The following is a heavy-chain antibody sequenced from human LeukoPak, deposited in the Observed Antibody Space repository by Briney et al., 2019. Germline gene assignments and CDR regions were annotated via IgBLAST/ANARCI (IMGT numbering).Heavy chain of an antibody. Sequence: ASVKVSCKASGGTFSSYAISWVRQAPRQGLEWMGGIIPIFGTANYAQKFQGRVTITADESTSTAYMELSSLRSEDTAVYYCARAGSSWEIDNWFDPWGQGTLVTVSS. CDR3: ARAGSSWEIDNWFDP. J-gene: IGHJ5*02. V-gene: IGHV1-69*13. CDR1: GGTFSSYA. CDR2: IIPIFGTA. D-gene: IGHD1-26*01.